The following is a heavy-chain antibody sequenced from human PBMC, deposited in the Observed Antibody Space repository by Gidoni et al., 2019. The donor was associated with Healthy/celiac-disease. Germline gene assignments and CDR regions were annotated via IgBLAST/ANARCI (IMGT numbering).Heavy chain of an antibody. J-gene: IGHJ5*02. V-gene: IGHV5-51*01. CDR2: IYPGDSDT. CDR3: ARRVHDFWSGYSP. D-gene: IGHD3-3*01. CDR1: GYSFTSYW. Sequence: EVQLVPSGAEVKKPGESLKISCKGSGYSFTSYWIGWVRQMPGKGLEWMGIIYPGDSDTRYSPYFQGQVTISADKSISTAYLQWSSLKASDTAMYYCARRVHDFWSGYSPWGQGTLVTVSS.